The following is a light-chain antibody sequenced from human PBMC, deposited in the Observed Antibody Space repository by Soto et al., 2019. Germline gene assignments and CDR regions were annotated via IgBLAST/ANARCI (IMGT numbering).Light chain of an antibody. Sequence: DIVMTQSPDSLAVSLGERATINCKSSQSVLSTSNNRNYLAWYQHKPGQPPKQLVSWASTRESGVPDRFSGSGSGTDFTLTISSLQAEDAAVYYCQQYYTTPHTFGQGTKVEIK. CDR3: QQYYTTPHT. J-gene: IGKJ1*01. CDR1: QSVLSTSNNRNY. V-gene: IGKV4-1*01. CDR2: WAS.